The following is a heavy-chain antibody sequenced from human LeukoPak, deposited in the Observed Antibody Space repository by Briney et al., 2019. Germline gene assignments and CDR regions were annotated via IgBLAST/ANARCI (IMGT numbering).Heavy chain of an antibody. CDR3: MTAAGYNFGQY. D-gene: IGHD5-18*01. CDR1: GLTVNNNY. Sequence: GGSLRLSCAASGLTVNNNYMNWVRPAPGRGLEWVSALYIGGNTYYADSVRGWFTISRDNSKNTLYLQMNSLRAEDTAIYYCMTAAGYNFGQYWGQGTLVTVSS. J-gene: IGHJ4*02. CDR2: LYIGGNT. V-gene: IGHV3-53*01.